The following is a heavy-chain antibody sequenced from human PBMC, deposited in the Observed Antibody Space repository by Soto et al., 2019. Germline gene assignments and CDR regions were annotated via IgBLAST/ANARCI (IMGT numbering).Heavy chain of an antibody. CDR1: GFTFSGYS. V-gene: IGHV3-21*01. J-gene: IGHJ4*02. CDR2: ISSSSYI. CDR3: ARGTADYYDSSGYFDC. Sequence: GGSLRLSCAASGFTFSGYSMNWVRQAPGKGLEWVSSISSSSYIYYADSVKGRVTISRDNAKNSLILQMNRLRAEDTAVYYCARGTADYYDSSGYFDCWGQGTLVTVSS. D-gene: IGHD3-22*01.